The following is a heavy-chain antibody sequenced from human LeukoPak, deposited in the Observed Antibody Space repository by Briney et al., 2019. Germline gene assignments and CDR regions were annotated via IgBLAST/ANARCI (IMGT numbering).Heavy chain of an antibody. Sequence: PGGSLRLSCAASGFTFSDYYMSWIRQAPGKGLEWVSYISSSGSTIYYADSVKGRFTISRDNAKDTLYLQMNSLRAEDTAVYYCAGHHQAYSRTYWGQGTLVTVSS. CDR2: ISSSGSTI. V-gene: IGHV3-11*04. J-gene: IGHJ4*02. CDR3: AGHHQAYSRTY. CDR1: GFTFSDYY. D-gene: IGHD1-26*01.